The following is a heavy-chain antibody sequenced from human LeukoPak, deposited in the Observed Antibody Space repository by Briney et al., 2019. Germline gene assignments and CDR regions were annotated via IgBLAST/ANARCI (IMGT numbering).Heavy chain of an antibody. CDR2: ISGSGGST. Sequence: GGSLRLSCAASGFTFSSYAMSWVREAPGKGLEWVSAISGSGGSTYYADSVKGRFTISRDNSKNTPYLQMNSLRAEDTAVYYCAKAGRGSSWHIFDYWGQGTLVTVSS. V-gene: IGHV3-23*01. J-gene: IGHJ4*02. CDR1: GFTFSSYA. CDR3: AKAGRGSSWHIFDY. D-gene: IGHD6-13*01.